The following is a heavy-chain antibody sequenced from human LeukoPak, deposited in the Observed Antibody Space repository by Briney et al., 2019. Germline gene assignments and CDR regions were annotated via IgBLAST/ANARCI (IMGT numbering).Heavy chain of an antibody. D-gene: IGHD3-22*01. Sequence: QTGGSLRLSCSVSGFTFSSYWMHWVRQAPGKGLEWVANIKQDGSEKYYVDSVKGRFTISRDNAKNSLYLQMNSLRAEDTAVYYCARSITMIVVVITTLFDYWGQGTLVTVSS. V-gene: IGHV3-7*01. J-gene: IGHJ4*02. CDR1: GFTFSSYW. CDR3: ARSITMIVVVITTLFDY. CDR2: IKQDGSEK.